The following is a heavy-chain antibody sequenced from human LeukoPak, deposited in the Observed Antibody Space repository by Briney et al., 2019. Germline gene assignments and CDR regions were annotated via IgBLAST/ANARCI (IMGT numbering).Heavy chain of an antibody. Sequence: GGSLRLSCAASGSTVSSNYMNWVRQAPGKGLEWVSVIYGGGNKYYADSVKGRFTVSRDNSKNTLYLQMNSLRAEDTAVYYCARDRGSSGYYEFDYWGQGTQVTVSS. CDR2: IYGGGNK. V-gene: IGHV3-53*01. CDR3: ARDRGSSGYYEFDY. J-gene: IGHJ4*02. CDR1: GSTVSSNY. D-gene: IGHD3-22*01.